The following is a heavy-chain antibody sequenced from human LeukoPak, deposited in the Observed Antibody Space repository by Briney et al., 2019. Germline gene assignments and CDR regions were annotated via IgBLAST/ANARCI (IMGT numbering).Heavy chain of an antibody. CDR1: GYTFTGYY. D-gene: IGHD3-22*01. Sequence: ASVKVSCKASGYTFTGYYMHWVRQAPGQGLEWMGIINPSGGSTSYAQKFQGRVTMTRDMSTSTVYMELSSLRSEDTAVYYCARDREGYYDSSGYRDYWGQGTLVTVSS. CDR3: ARDREGYYDSSGYRDY. CDR2: INPSGGST. V-gene: IGHV1-46*01. J-gene: IGHJ4*02.